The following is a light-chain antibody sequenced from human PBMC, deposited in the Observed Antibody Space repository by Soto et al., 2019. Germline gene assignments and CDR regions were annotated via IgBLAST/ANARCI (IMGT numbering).Light chain of an antibody. V-gene: IGKV1-27*01. CDR2: AAS. J-gene: IGKJ4*01. Sequence: DIQMTQSPSSLSASLGDRVTITCRASQGIGVYLAWFQQKPGKVPKLLIYAASTLQSGVPSRFSGSGSGTDFTLTISSLQPEDFATYYGQKYNSAPLTFGGGTKVEIK. CDR3: QKYNSAPLT. CDR1: QGIGVY.